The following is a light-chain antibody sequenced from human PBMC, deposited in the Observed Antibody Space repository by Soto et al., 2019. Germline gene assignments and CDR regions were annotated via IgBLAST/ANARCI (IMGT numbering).Light chain of an antibody. CDR2: DSN. Sequence: QSVLTQPPSVSAAPGQKVTISCSGSSSNIGNNYVSWYQQRPGTAPKLLIYDSNKRPSGIPDRFSVSKSGTSATLGITGLQTGDEAGYYCGTWDNSLSAVVFGGGTKLTVL. CDR1: SSNIGNNY. V-gene: IGLV1-51*01. CDR3: GTWDNSLSAVV. J-gene: IGLJ2*01.